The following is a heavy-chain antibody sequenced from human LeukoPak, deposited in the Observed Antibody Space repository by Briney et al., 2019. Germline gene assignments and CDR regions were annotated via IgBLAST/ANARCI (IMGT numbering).Heavy chain of an antibody. D-gene: IGHD3-22*01. V-gene: IGHV4-39*01. CDR2: VYYSGRT. CDR1: GDSIRSSSYY. CDR3: ARRWYYDSSGYLD. J-gene: IGHJ1*01. Sequence: PSETLSLTCSVSGDSIRSSSYYWDWIRQSPGKGLEWIGSVYYSGRTYYNPSLESRGTISLDTSTNQFSLKLGPVTAADTALYYCARRWYYDSSGYLDWGQGTLVTVSS.